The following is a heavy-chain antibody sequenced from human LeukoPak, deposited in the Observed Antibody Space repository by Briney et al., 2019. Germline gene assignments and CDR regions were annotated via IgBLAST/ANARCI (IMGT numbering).Heavy chain of an antibody. CDR2: IRYDGSNK. J-gene: IGHJ3*02. V-gene: IGHV3-30*02. D-gene: IGHD6-19*01. CDR3: AKDHPIGAVVGDAFDI. CDR1: GFTFSSYG. Sequence: GGSLRLSCAASGFTFSSYGMHWVRQAPGKGLEWVAFIRYDGSNKYYADSVKGRFTISRDNSKNTLYLQMNSLRAEDTAVYYCAKDHPIGAVVGDAFDIWGQGTMVTVSS.